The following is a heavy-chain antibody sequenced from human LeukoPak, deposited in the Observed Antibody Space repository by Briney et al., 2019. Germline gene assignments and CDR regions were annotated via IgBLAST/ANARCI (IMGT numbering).Heavy chain of an antibody. J-gene: IGHJ4*02. CDR3: ARGEDVSGYRTDC. CDR2: IYRTGST. Sequence: SETLSLTCTVSDYSISSGFFWACVRQSPGKGLEGIGNIYRTGSTNYHPSLKSRVTMSVDTSKNQFSLKLSSVTAADTAIYYCARGEDVSGYRTDCWGQGTLVTVSS. CDR1: DYSISSGFF. V-gene: IGHV4-38-2*02. D-gene: IGHD3-3*01.